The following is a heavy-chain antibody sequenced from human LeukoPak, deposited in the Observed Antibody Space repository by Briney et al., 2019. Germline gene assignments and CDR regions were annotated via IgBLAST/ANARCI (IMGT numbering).Heavy chain of an antibody. CDR3: ARGGYSSSVFDY. CDR2: IIPIFGTA. J-gene: IGHJ4*01. V-gene: IGHV1-69*13. D-gene: IGHD6-6*01. CDR1: GGTFSSYA. Sequence: GASVKVSCKASGGTFSSYAISWVRQAPGQGLEWMGGIIPIFGTANYAQKFQGRVTITADESTSTAYMELSSLRSEDTAVYYCARGGYSSSVFDYWGQEPWSPSPQ.